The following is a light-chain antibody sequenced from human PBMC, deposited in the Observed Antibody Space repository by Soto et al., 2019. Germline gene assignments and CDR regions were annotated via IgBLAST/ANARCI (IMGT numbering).Light chain of an antibody. J-gene: IGKJ3*01. CDR2: LAS. CDR1: QDISSF. CDR3: QKYNSAPQT. V-gene: IGKV1-27*01. Sequence: DIPMTQSPSSLSASVGDRVTITCRASQDISSFLAWYQHRPGKLPKLLIYLASTLQSGVPSRFSGSGSGTDFTLTISSLQPEDVATYYCQKYNSAPQTFGPGTKVDIK.